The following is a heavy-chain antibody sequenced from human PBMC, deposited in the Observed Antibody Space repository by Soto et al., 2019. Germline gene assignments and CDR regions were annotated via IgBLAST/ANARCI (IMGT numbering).Heavy chain of an antibody. CDR1: GFTFSSYS. CDR2: ISSSSSTI. V-gene: IGHV3-48*02. J-gene: IGHJ4*02. D-gene: IGHD5-18*01. Sequence: PVGSLRVSCAASGFTFSSYSMNWVRQAPGKGLEWVSYISSSSSTIYYADSVKGRFTISRDNAKNSLYLQMNSLRDEDTAVYYCARGGTWIQLWSSFDYWGQGTLVTVSS. CDR3: ARGGTWIQLWSSFDY.